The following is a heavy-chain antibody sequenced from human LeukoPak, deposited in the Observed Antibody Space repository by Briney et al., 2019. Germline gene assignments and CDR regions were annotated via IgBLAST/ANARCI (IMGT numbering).Heavy chain of an antibody. J-gene: IGHJ4*02. V-gene: IGHV3-74*01. D-gene: IGHD3-16*01. CDR1: GFAFSTYW. CDR2: IYSDGSIT. Sequence: PGGSLRLSCGASGFAFSTYWMHWVRQAPGKGLVWVSRIYSDGSITHYADSVKGRFTISRDNAKNTLYLQMNSLTGEDTAVYYCVTVYSFGDYWGQGTLVTVSS. CDR3: VTVYSFGDY.